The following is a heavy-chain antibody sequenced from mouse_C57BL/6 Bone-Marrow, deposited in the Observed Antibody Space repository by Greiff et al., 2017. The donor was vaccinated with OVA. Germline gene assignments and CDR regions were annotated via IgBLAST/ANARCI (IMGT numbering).Heavy chain of an antibody. CDR3: ARFSTTVVAPYYYAMDY. CDR2: INPSNGGT. CDR1: GYTFTSYW. Sequence: QVQLQQPGTELVKPGASVKLSCKASGYTFTSYWMHWVKQRPGQGLEWIGNINPSNGGTNYNEKFKSKATLTVDKSSSTAYMQLSSLTSEDSAVYYCARFSTTVVAPYYYAMDYWGQGTSVTVSS. J-gene: IGHJ4*01. D-gene: IGHD1-1*01. V-gene: IGHV1-53*01.